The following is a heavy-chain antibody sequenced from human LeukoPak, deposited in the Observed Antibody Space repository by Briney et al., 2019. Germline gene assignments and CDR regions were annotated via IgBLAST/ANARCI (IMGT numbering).Heavy chain of an antibody. CDR1: GGTFSSYA. V-gene: IGHV1-69*04. Sequence: AASVKVSCKASGGTFSSYAISWVRQAPGQGLEWMGRIIPLLGIANYAQKFQGRVTITADNSTSTAYMELSSLRSEDTAVYYCARDLNFYDSSGYMGDYWGQGTLVTVSS. D-gene: IGHD3-22*01. CDR3: ARDLNFYDSSGYMGDY. CDR2: IIPLLGIA. J-gene: IGHJ4*02.